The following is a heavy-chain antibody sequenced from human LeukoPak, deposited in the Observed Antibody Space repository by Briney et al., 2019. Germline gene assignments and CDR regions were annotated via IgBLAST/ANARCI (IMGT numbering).Heavy chain of an antibody. CDR2: ISSSSSYI. J-gene: IGHJ4*02. V-gene: IGHV3-21*04. D-gene: IGHD3-22*01. CDR1: GFTFSSYS. CDR3: ARAGYYYDSSGYYNS. Sequence: GGSLRLSCAASGFTFSSYSMNWVRQAPGKGLEWVSSISSSSSYIYYADSVKGRFTISRDNAKNSLYLQMNSLRAEDTAVYYCARAGYYYDSSGYYNSWGQGTLVTVSS.